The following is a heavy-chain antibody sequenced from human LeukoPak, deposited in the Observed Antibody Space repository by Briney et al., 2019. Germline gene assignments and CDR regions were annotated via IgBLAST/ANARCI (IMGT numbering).Heavy chain of an antibody. Sequence: PGGSLRLSCAAAGFTFSSYDMNWVRQAPGKGLEWVSFISRSGNAIYYADSVKGRFTISRDNAKSSLYLQMNSLRAEDTALYYCARSSGWYEAFDIWGQGTMVTVSS. V-gene: IGHV3-48*03. D-gene: IGHD6-19*01. CDR3: ARSSGWYEAFDI. CDR1: GFTFSSYD. J-gene: IGHJ3*02. CDR2: ISRSGNAI.